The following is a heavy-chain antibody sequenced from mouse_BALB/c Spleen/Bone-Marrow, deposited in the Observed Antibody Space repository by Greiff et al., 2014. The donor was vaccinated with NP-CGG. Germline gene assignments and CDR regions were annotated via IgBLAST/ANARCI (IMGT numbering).Heavy chain of an antibody. CDR2: ISDGGSYT. CDR1: GFTFSDYY. J-gene: IGHJ3*01. D-gene: IGHD3-3*01. V-gene: IGHV5-4*02. Sequence: VHVKQSGGGLVKPGGSLKLSCAASGFTFSDYYMYWVRQTPEKRLEWVATISDGGSYTYYPDSVKGRFTISRDNAKNNLYLQMSSLKSEDTAMYYCGRARFAYWGQGTLVTVSA. CDR3: GRARFAY.